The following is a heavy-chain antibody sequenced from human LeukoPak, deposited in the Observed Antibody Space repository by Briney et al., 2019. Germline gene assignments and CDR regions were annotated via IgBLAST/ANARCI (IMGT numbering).Heavy chain of an antibody. V-gene: IGHV4-59*06. CDR1: GGSISSYY. D-gene: IGHD6-13*01. CDR2: IYYSGST. Sequence: PSETLSLTCTVSGGSISSYYWSWIRQPPGKGLEWIGYIYYSGSTYYNPSLKSRVTISVDTSKNQFSLKLSSVTAADTAVYYCARDHGIAAAGFDYWGQGTLVTVSS. CDR3: ARDHGIAAAGFDY. J-gene: IGHJ4*02.